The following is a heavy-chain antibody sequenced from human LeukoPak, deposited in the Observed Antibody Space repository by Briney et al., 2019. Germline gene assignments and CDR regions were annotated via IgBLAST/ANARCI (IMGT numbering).Heavy chain of an antibody. J-gene: IGHJ4*02. Sequence: ETLSLTCTVSGGSISSYYWSWIRQPPGKGLEWIGYIYYSGSTNYNPSLKSRVTISVDTSKNQFSLKLSSVTAADTAVYYCARGCSGGSCHPFDYWGQGTLVTVSS. CDR3: ARGCSGGSCHPFDY. V-gene: IGHV4-59*01. D-gene: IGHD2-15*01. CDR2: IYYSGST. CDR1: GGSISSYY.